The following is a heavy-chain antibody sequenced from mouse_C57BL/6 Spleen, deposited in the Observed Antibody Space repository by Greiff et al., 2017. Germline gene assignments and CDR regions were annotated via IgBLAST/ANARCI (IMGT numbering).Heavy chain of an antibody. Sequence: VQLQQSGPELVKPGASVKISCKASGYTFTDYYMNWVKQSHGKSLEWIGDINPNNGGTSYNQKFKGKATLTVDKSYSTAYMELRSLTSEDSAVYYCARSGDGYYGYFDVWGTGTTVTVSS. CDR1: GYTFTDYY. V-gene: IGHV1-26*01. CDR3: ARSGDGYYGYFDV. D-gene: IGHD2-3*01. J-gene: IGHJ1*03. CDR2: INPNNGGT.